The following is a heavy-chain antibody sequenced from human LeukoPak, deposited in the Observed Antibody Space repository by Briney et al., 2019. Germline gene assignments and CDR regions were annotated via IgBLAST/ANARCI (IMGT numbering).Heavy chain of an antibody. Sequence: ASVKVSCKASGGTFISYAISWVRQAPGQGLEWMGGIIPIFGTANYARKFQGRVTITADKSTSTAYMELSSLRSEDTAVYYCATLTYDILTGYYKGYFDYWGQGTLVTVSS. D-gene: IGHD3-9*01. CDR2: IIPIFGTA. J-gene: IGHJ4*02. V-gene: IGHV1-69*06. CDR1: GGTFISYA. CDR3: ATLTYDILTGYYKGYFDY.